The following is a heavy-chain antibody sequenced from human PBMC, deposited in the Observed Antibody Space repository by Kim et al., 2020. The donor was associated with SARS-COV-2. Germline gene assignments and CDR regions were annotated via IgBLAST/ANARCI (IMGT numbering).Heavy chain of an antibody. Sequence: GGSLRLSCAASGFTFSDSYMTWIRQAPGKGLEWLSYISGSGSIKYYADSVKGRFAISRDNAKNSLHLQMNSLRAEDTALYFCARCSGPSVLSDYFGMDVWGQGTPVTVSS. CDR3: ARCSGPSVLSDYFGMDV. CDR2: ISGSGSIK. CDR1: GFTFSDSY. J-gene: IGHJ6*02. D-gene: IGHD6-6*01. V-gene: IGHV3-11*01.